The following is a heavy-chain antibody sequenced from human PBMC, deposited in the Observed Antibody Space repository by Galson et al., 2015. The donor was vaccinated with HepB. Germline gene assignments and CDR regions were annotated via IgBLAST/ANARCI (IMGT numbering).Heavy chain of an antibody. V-gene: IGHV4-59*08. J-gene: IGHJ6*02. D-gene: IGHD2-2*01. Sequence: SESLSPTCTVSGVSISNYYWSWIRQPPGKGLGWIGYIHYSGNTNYNPSLKSRVTISLDRSKNKFSLKLSSVTAADTAVYYFASSLVVPAGIEYYYYGMDVWGQGTTVTVSS. CDR2: IHYSGNT. CDR1: GVSISNYY. CDR3: ASSLVVPAGIEYYYYGMDV.